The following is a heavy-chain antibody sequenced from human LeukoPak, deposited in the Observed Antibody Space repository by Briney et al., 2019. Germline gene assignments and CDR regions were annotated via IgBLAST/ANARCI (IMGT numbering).Heavy chain of an antibody. Sequence: PGRSLRLSCAASAFTFSDHIMHWVRQAPGKGLVWVAVVGKDGGNRYYADSVKGRFTISRENSKSTLYLQKNSLRVEDTGVYYCVRQGSGLDYWGQGALATVSS. CDR2: VGKDGGNR. CDR1: AFTFSDHI. CDR3: VRQGSGLDY. J-gene: IGHJ4*02. V-gene: IGHV3-30*03. D-gene: IGHD3-10*01.